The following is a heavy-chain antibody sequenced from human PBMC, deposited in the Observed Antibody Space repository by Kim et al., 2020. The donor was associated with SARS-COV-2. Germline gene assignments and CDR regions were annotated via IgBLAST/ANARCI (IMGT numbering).Heavy chain of an antibody. CDR2: TRNKANSYTT. J-gene: IGHJ4*01. V-gene: IGHV3-72*01. D-gene: IGHD6-13*01. CDR3: ASGYSSSWWDGVFDY. Sequence: GGSLRLSCAASGFTFSDHYMDWVRQAPGKGLEWVGRTRNKANSYTTEYAASVKGRFTISRDDSKNSLYLQMNSLKTEDTAVYYCASGYSSSWWDGVFDYWGQGTLVNVSS. CDR1: GFTFSDHY.